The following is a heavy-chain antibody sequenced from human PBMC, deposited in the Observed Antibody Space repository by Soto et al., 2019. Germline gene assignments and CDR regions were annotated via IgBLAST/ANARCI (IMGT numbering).Heavy chain of an antibody. CDR1: GFTFSDYY. J-gene: IGHJ4*02. CDR2: ISSSSSYT. D-gene: IGHD1-7*01. CDR3: ARVQKYNWNYGPHPDY. Sequence: QVQLVESGGGLVKPGGSLRLSCAASGFTFSDYYMSWIRQAPGKGLEWVSYISSSSSYTNYADSVKGRFTISRDNAKNSLYLQMNSLRAEDTALYYCARVQKYNWNYGPHPDYWGQGTLVTVSS. V-gene: IGHV3-11*06.